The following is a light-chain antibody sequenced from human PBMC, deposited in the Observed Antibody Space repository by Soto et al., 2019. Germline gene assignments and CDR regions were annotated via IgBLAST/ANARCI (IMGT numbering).Light chain of an antibody. CDR1: SSNIASNT. CDR3: ASWDDSLNGHV. Sequence: ALTQPPSASGTPGQRVTVSCSGSSSNIASNTVNWYQQLPGTAPKLLIYSNDQRPSGVPDRFSASKSGTSASLAISGLQSEDEADYYCASWDDSLNGHVFGTGTKVTVL. CDR2: SND. J-gene: IGLJ1*01. V-gene: IGLV1-44*01.